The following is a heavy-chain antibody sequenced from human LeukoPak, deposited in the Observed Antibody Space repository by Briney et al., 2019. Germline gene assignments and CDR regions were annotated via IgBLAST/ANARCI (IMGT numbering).Heavy chain of an antibody. CDR3: ARVSYSSSWLVDY. J-gene: IGHJ4*02. CDR2: IYYSGST. V-gene: IGHV4-59*01. CDR1: GGSISSYY. Sequence: SSETLSLTCTVSGGSISSYYWSWIRQPPGKGLEWIGYIYYSGSTSYNPSLKSRVTISVDTSKNQFSLKLSSVTAADTAVYYCARVSYSSSWLVDYWGQGTLVTVSS. D-gene: IGHD6-13*01.